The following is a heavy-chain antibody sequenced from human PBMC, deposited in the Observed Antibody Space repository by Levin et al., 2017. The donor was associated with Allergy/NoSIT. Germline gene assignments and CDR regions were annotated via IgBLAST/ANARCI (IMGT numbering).Heavy chain of an antibody. Sequence: LSLTCAASGFTFDDYGMHWVRQAPGKGLEWVSGISWNSGNIGYADSVKGRFTISRDNAKNSLYLQMNSLRAEDTALYYCAKDISPMASYYFDYWGQGTLVTVSS. J-gene: IGHJ4*02. D-gene: IGHD5-24*01. CDR2: ISWNSGNI. CDR1: GFTFDDYG. V-gene: IGHV3-9*01. CDR3: AKDISPMASYYFDY.